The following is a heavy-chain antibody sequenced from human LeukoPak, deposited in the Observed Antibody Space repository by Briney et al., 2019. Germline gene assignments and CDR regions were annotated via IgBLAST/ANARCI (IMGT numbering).Heavy chain of an antibody. CDR3: AKDQLRAAGYYYYGMDV. CDR2: ISYDGSNK. V-gene: IGHV3-30*18. J-gene: IGHJ6*02. D-gene: IGHD6-13*01. Sequence: GGSLRLSCAASGFTFSSYGMHWVRQAPGKGLEWVAVISYDGSNKYYADTVKGRFTISRDNSKNTLYLQMNSLRAEDTAVYYCAKDQLRAAGYYYYGMDVWSQGTTVTVSS. CDR1: GFTFSSYG.